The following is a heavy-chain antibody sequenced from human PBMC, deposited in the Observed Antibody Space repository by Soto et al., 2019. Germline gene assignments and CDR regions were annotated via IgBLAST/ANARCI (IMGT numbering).Heavy chain of an antibody. CDR2: ISYDGSNK. CDR1: GFTFSSYA. J-gene: IGHJ4*02. CDR3: AVVITFGYFDY. V-gene: IGHV3-30-3*01. D-gene: IGHD3-22*01. Sequence: PGGSLRLSCAASGFTFSSYAMHWVRQAPGKGLEWVAVISYDGSNKYYADSVKGRFTISRDNSKNTLYLQMNSLRAEDTAVYYCAVVITFGYFDYWGQGTLVTVSS.